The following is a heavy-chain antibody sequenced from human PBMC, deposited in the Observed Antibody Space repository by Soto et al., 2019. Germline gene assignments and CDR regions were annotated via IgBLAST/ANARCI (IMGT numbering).Heavy chain of an antibody. D-gene: IGHD5-18*01. Sequence: SETLSLTCTVSGGSISSYYWSWVRQPPGKGLEWMGYIYYSGSTNYNPSLKSRVTISVDTSKNQFSLQLSSVTAADTAVYYCARNQLWFNYFAYWGQGTLVTLSS. CDR2: IYYSGST. CDR1: GGSISSYY. V-gene: IGHV4-59*01. J-gene: IGHJ4*02. CDR3: ARNQLWFNYFAY.